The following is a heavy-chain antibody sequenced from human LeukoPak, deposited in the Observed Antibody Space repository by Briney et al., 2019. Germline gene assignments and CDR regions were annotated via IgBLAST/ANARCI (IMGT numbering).Heavy chain of an antibody. CDR3: ARGYCSDSSCYEPFDY. CDR2: NHAYNGNT. CDR1: GYTYTSYG. Sequence: GASVKVSCKASGYTYTSYGIGWVRQAPEQGLKWMGGNHAYNGNTNYAQKLQGRVTMTTDTSTTTAHMELRSLRSDDTAVYYCARGYCSDSSCYEPFDYWGQGTLVTVSS. V-gene: IGHV1-18*01. J-gene: IGHJ4*02. D-gene: IGHD2-15*01.